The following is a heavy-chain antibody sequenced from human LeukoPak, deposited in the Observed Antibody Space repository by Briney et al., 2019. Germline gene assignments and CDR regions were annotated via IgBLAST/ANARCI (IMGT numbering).Heavy chain of an antibody. J-gene: IGHJ6*03. CDR1: GGTFSSYA. V-gene: IGHV1-69*06. CDR2: IIPIFGTA. D-gene: IGHD3-10*01. Sequence: SVKVSCKASGGTFSSYAISWVRQAPGQGLEWMGGIIPIFGTANYAQKFQVRVTITADKSTTTAYMELSSLRSEDTAVYYCARAPTRRVRGVIITEYYYYYMDVWGKGTTVTVSS. CDR3: ARAPTRRVRGVIITEYYYYYMDV.